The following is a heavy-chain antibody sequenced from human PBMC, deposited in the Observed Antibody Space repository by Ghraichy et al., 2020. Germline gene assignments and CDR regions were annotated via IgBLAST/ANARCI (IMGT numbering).Heavy chain of an antibody. Sequence: GESLNISCTASEFIFSNYWMAWVRQAPGKGLEWVANIKPDGGETYYVDSVKGRFTISRDNAKSSVYLHMSSLRVEDTAVYSCARWGVNAGLDYWGQGVQVIVSA. CDR2: IKPDGGET. CDR3: ARWGVNAGLDY. CDR1: EFIFSNYW. J-gene: IGHJ4*02. V-gene: IGHV3-7*01. D-gene: IGHD3-16*01.